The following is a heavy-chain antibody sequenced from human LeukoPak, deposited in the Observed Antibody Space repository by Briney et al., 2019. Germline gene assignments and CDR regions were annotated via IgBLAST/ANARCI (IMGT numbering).Heavy chain of an antibody. CDR3: GRYNWNGGSFDY. CDR1: GYTFTGYY. J-gene: IGHJ4*02. CDR2: INPNSGGT. V-gene: IGHV1-2*02. Sequence: GASVKVSCKASGYTFTGYYMHWVRQAPGQGLEWMGWINPNSGGTNYAQKFQGRVTMTRDTSISTAYMELSRLRSDDTAVYYCGRYNWNGGSFDYWGQGTLVTVSS. D-gene: IGHD1-1*01.